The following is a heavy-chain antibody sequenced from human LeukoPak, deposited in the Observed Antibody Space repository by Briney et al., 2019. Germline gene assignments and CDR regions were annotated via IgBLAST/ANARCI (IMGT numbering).Heavy chain of an antibody. D-gene: IGHD2-15*01. CDR2: MNPNSGNT. J-gene: IGHJ3*02. Sequence: ASVRVSCKASGYTFTSYDINWVRQATGQGLEWMGWMNPNSGNTGYAQKFQGRVTMTRNTSISTAYMELSSLRSEDTAVYYCAVGYCSGGSCTDAFDIWGQGTMVTVSS. CDR1: GYTFTSYD. CDR3: AVGYCSGGSCTDAFDI. V-gene: IGHV1-8*01.